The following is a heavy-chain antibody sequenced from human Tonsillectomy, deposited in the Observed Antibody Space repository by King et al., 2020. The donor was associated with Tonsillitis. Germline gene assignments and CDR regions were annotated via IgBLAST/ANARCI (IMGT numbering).Heavy chain of an antibody. D-gene: IGHD3-9*01. J-gene: IGHJ6*04. CDR2: IYYSGST. CDR3: ARGYYDILTGYSKDLDV. Sequence: QLQESGPGLVKPSETLSLTCTVPGGSINSSSYYWGWIRQPPGKGLEWIGSIYYSGSTYYNPSLKSRVTISVDTSKNQFSLKLSSVTAADTAVYYCARGYYDILTGYSKDLDVWGKGTAVTVSS. V-gene: IGHV4-39*01. CDR1: GGSINSSSYY.